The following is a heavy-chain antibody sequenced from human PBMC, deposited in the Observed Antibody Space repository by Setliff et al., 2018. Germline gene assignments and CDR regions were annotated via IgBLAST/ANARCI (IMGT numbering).Heavy chain of an antibody. CDR3: FGAGTCSY. D-gene: IGHD3-10*01. CDR1: GFTFSSFW. V-gene: IGHV3-7*01. Sequence: GGSLRLSCAASGFTFSSFWMAWVRQSPGRGLEWVANINQDGRGKFFVDSVKGRFTISRDNAKNSLSLQMNSLRTEDTAVYYCFGAGTCSYWGQGTQVTVSS. J-gene: IGHJ4*02. CDR2: INQDGRGK.